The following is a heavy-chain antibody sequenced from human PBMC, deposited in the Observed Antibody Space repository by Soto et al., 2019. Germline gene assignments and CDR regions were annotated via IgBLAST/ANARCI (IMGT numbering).Heavy chain of an antibody. CDR2: IWYDGSNK. Sequence: GSLRLSCAASGFTFSSYGMHWVRQAPGKGLEWVAVIWYDGSNKYYADSVKGRFTISRDNSKNTLYLQMNSLRAEDTAVDYCASALQEWLFRFDYWGQGTLVTVSS. D-gene: IGHD3-3*01. CDR1: GFTFSSYG. CDR3: ASALQEWLFRFDY. J-gene: IGHJ4*02. V-gene: IGHV3-33*01.